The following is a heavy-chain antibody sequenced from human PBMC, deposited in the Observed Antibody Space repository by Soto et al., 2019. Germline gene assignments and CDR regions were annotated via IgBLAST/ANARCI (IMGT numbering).Heavy chain of an antibody. Sequence: ESGGGVVQPGRSLRLSCAASGFTFSSYGMHWVRQAPGKGLEWVAVIWYDGSNKYYADSVKGLFTISRDNSKNTLYLQMNSLRGEDKAVYYRARDWAASYDYIWGSYPLPHYWGQRNLVTVSS. CDR1: GFTFSSYG. CDR2: IWYDGSNK. J-gene: IGHJ4*02. CDR3: ARDWAASYDYIWGSYPLPHY. D-gene: IGHD3-16*02. V-gene: IGHV3-33*01.